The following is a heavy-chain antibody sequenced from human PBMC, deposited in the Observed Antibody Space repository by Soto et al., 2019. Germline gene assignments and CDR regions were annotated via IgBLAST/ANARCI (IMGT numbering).Heavy chain of an antibody. Sequence: PGESLKISCKHSGFNFPTFWIAWVRQMPGKGLEWMGTIYPDDSDTRYSPSFQGQVTISADKSIQTAYLQWGSLKASDSALYYCARLKRDGYNYSPLYYWGQGTLVTVSS. D-gene: IGHD5-12*01. CDR2: IYPDDSDT. V-gene: IGHV5-51*01. CDR1: GFNFPTFW. CDR3: ARLKRDGYNYSPLYY. J-gene: IGHJ4*02.